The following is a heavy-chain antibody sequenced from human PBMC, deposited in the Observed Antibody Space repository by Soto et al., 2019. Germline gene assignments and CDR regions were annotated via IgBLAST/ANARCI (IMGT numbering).Heavy chain of an antibody. CDR2: IYTSGIT. Sequence: QLQESGPGLVKPSETLSLTCTVSGGSISSFYWSWIRQPAGKGLEWIGRIYTSGITNSNPSLKSRVTLSVDTSKNQFSLKLRSVTAADTAVYYCARVGMVGTVLGSWFDAWGQGTLVTVSS. CDR3: ARVGMVGTVLGSWFDA. V-gene: IGHV4-4*07. CDR1: GGSISSFY. D-gene: IGHD6-19*01. J-gene: IGHJ5*02.